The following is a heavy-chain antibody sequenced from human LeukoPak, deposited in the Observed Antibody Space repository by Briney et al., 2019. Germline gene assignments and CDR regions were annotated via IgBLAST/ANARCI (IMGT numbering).Heavy chain of an antibody. V-gene: IGHV3-11*04. CDR3: ARVPLAWGSGGMDV. Sequence: PGGSLRLSCAASGFTFSDYYMSWIRQAPGKGLEWVSYISSSGSTIYYADSVKGRFTISRDNSKNTLYLQMNSLRAEDTAVYYCARVPLAWGSGGMDVWGQGTTVTVSS. J-gene: IGHJ6*02. CDR1: GFTFSDYY. CDR2: ISSSGSTI. D-gene: IGHD3-16*01.